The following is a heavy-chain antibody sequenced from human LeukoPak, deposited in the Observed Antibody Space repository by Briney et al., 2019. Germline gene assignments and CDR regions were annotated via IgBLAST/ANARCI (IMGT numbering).Heavy chain of an antibody. D-gene: IGHD3-22*01. V-gene: IGHV3-33*01. CDR1: GFTFSIYG. J-gene: IGHJ4*02. CDR3: ARGPYYYDISGSPRGDY. CDR2: IWYDGTNK. Sequence: GGSLRLSCAASGFTFSIYGMHWVRQAPGKGLEWVALIWYDGTNKYYADSVKGRFTISRDSSKNTLYLQMNNLRAEDTAVYYCARGPYYYDISGSPRGDYWGQGTLVTVSS.